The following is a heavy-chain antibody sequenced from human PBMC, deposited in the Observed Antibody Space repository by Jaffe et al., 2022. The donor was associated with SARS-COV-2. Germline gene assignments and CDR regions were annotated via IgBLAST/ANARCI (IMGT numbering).Heavy chain of an antibody. CDR2: ISAYNGNT. CDR3: ARHHLYYDILTGYQKAGMDV. CDR1: GYTFTSYG. D-gene: IGHD3-9*01. V-gene: IGHV1-18*01. Sequence: QVQLVQSGAEVKKPGASVKVSCKASGYTFTSYGISWVRQAPGQGLEWMGWISAYNGNTNYAQKLQGRVTMTTDTSTSTAYMELRSLRSDDTAVYYCARHHLYYDILTGYQKAGMDVWGQGTTVTVSS. J-gene: IGHJ6*02.